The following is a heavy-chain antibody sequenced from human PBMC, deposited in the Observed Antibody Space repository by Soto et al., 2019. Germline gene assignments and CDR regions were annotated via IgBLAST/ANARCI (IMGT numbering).Heavy chain of an antibody. D-gene: IGHD3-22*01. J-gene: IGHJ4*02. Sequence: SETLSLTCTVSGGSISSYYWSWIRQPPGQGLEWIGYIYYSGSTNYNPSLKSRVTISVDTSKNQFSLKLSSVTAADTAVYYCARVQVAYYYDSSGPYYFDYWGQGTLVTVSS. CDR3: ARVQVAYYYDSSGPYYFDY. CDR1: GGSISSYY. V-gene: IGHV4-59*01. CDR2: IYYSGST.